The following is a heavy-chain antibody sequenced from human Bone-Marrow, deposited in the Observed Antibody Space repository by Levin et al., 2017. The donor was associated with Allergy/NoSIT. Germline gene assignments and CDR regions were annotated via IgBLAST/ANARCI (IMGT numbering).Heavy chain of an antibody. Sequence: GESLKISCAASGFTFSSYAMSWVRQAPGKGLEWVSAISGSGGSTYYADSVKGRFTISRDNSKNTLYLQMNSLRAEDTAVYYCAWGGDILDERYYFDYWGQGTLVTVSS. CDR1: GFTFSSYA. D-gene: IGHD3-9*01. CDR3: AWGGDILDERYYFDY. CDR2: ISGSGGST. V-gene: IGHV3-23*01. J-gene: IGHJ4*02.